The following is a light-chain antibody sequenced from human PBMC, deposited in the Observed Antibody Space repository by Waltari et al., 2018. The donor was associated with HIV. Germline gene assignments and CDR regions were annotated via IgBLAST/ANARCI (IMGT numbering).Light chain of an antibody. V-gene: IGKV3-20*01. CDR2: AAS. CDR3: QQYGNSPFT. J-gene: IGKJ3*01. Sequence: EIVLTQSPDTLSLSPGDRATLSCRASQSVSSNYLAWYQQKPGQAPRLLIYAASRRATGIPDRFSGSGSGTDFTLTISRLEPEDFAVYYCQQYGNSPFTFGPGTKVDIK. CDR1: QSVSSNY.